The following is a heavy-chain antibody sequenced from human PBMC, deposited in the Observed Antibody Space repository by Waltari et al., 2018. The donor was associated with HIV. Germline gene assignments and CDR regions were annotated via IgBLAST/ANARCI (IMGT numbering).Heavy chain of an antibody. V-gene: IGHV3-66*01. CDR3: ARDLREDYYHFAMNV. CDR2: IWSDGST. CDR1: GYTVSSTY. J-gene: IGHJ6*02. D-gene: IGHD1-26*01. Sequence: EVQLVESEGHLGQPGGSLSISYAASGYTVSSTYMTWVLQAPGNGLEWVSVIWSDGSTYYADSVKGRFTISRDNSRNTMYLQMNSLRVDDTAVYYCARDLREDYYHFAMNVWGQGTSVTVSS.